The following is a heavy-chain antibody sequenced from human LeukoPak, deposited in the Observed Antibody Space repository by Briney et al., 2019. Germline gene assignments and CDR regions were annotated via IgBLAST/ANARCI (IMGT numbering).Heavy chain of an antibody. V-gene: IGHV4-31*03. Sequence: SQTLSLTCTVSGGSISSGDYYWSWIRQHPGKGLEWIGYIYYSGSTYYNPSLKSRITISVDTSKNQFSLKLSSVTAADTAVYYCARDPGYSSGWYRKKPNWFDPWGQGTLVTVSS. J-gene: IGHJ5*02. CDR3: ARDPGYSSGWYRKKPNWFDP. CDR1: GGSISSGDYY. D-gene: IGHD6-19*01. CDR2: IYYSGST.